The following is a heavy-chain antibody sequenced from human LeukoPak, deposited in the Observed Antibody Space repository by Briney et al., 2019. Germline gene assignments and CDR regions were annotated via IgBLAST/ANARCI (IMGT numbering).Heavy chain of an antibody. CDR2: IYYSGST. CDR3: ARRDYYDSSGPWVAFDI. CDR1: GGSISSYY. Sequence: PSETLSPTCTVSGGSISSYYWSWIRQPPGKGLEWIGYIYYSGSTNYNPSLKSRVTISVDTSKNQFSLKLSSVTAADTAVYYCARRDYYDSSGPWVAFDIWGQGTMVTVSS. V-gene: IGHV4-59*08. J-gene: IGHJ3*02. D-gene: IGHD3-22*01.